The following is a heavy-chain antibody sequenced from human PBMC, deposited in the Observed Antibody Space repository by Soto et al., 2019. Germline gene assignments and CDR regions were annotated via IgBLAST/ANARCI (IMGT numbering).Heavy chain of an antibody. D-gene: IGHD4-17*01. CDR3: AREIYGDYVPYFDY. CDR1: GFTFSSYG. Sequence: GGSLRLSCAASGFTFSSYGMNWVRQAPGKGLEWVAVIWYDGSNKYYADSVKGRFTISRDNSKNTLYLQMNSLRVEDTAVYYCAREIYGDYVPYFDYWGQGTRVTVSS. V-gene: IGHV3-33*01. CDR2: IWYDGSNK. J-gene: IGHJ4*02.